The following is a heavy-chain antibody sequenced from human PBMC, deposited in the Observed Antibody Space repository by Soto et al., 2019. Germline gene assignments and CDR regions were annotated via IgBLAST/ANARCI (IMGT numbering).Heavy chain of an antibody. CDR2: IYSGGST. V-gene: IGHV3-66*01. CDR3: ARSTSGYDFFDY. D-gene: IGHD5-12*01. Sequence: GGSLRLSCAASGFTVSSNYMSWVRQAPGKGLEWVSVIYSGGSTYYADSVKGRFTISRDNSKNTLYLQMNSLRAEDTAVCYCARSTSGYDFFDYWGQGTLVTVSS. CDR1: GFTVSSNY. J-gene: IGHJ4*02.